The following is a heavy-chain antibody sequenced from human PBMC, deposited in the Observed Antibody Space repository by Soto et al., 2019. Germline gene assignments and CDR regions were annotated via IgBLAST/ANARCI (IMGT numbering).Heavy chain of an antibody. D-gene: IGHD6-19*01. J-gene: IGHJ4*02. Sequence: SVKVSCKASGGTFSSYAISWVRQAPGQGLEWMGGIIPIFGTANYAQKFQGRVTITADESTSTAYMELSSLRSEDTAVYYCARGVRHSSGWYYFDYWGQGTLVTVSS. CDR3: ARGVRHSSGWYYFDY. V-gene: IGHV1-69*13. CDR2: IIPIFGTA. CDR1: GGTFSSYA.